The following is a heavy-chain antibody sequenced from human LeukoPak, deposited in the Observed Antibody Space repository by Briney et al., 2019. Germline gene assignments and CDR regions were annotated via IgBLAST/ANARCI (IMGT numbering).Heavy chain of an antibody. V-gene: IGHV3-11*01. CDR3: ARDPKFFVTMVRGGPNWFDP. Sequence: PGGSLRLSCAASGFTFSDYYMSWIRQAQGKGMEWVSYISSSGSTIYYADSVKGRFTISRDNAKNSLYLQMNSLRAEDTAVYYCARDPKFFVTMVRGGPNWFDPWGQGTLVTVSS. CDR1: GFTFSDYY. D-gene: IGHD3-10*01. J-gene: IGHJ5*02. CDR2: ISSSGSTI.